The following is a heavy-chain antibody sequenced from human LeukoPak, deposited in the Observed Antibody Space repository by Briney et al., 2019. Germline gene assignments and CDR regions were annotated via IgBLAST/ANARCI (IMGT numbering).Heavy chain of an antibody. CDR3: ARGRSCGDDCSNDAFDI. CDR1: RFRFSDYD. Sequence: GGSLRLSCAASRFRFSDYDMSWIRQAPGKGLEWVSYISPTADTIYYADSVKGRFTISRDNAKNSLNVQMNSLRVDDTAVYYCARGRSCGDDCSNDAFDIWGQGTMVTVSS. CDR2: ISPTADTI. V-gene: IGHV3-11*04. J-gene: IGHJ3*02. D-gene: IGHD2-21*01.